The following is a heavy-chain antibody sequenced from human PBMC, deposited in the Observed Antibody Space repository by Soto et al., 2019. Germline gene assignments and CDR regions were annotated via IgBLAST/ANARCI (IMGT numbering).Heavy chain of an antibody. Sequence: EVQLLESGGGLVQPGGSLRLSCAASGFTFSSYAMSWVRQAPGKGLEWVSAISGSGGSTYYADSVKGRFTISRDNSKNTRYLQMNSLRAEDTAVYYCAKDLGDDYVWGSYRFEDYWGQGTLVTVSS. CDR2: ISGSGGST. J-gene: IGHJ4*02. D-gene: IGHD3-16*02. CDR1: GFTFSSYA. V-gene: IGHV3-23*01. CDR3: AKDLGDDYVWGSYRFEDY.